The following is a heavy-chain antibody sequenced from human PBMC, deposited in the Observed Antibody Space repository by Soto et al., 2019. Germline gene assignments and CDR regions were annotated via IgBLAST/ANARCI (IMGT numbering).Heavy chain of an antibody. CDR1: GGSISSSSYY. V-gene: IGHV4-39*01. D-gene: IGHD3-22*01. CDR2: IYYSGST. J-gene: IGHJ4*02. Sequence: XGTLSLTCTVSGGSISSSSYYGGWIRQPPGKGLEWIGSIYYSGSTYYNPSLKSRVTISVDTSKNQFSLKLSSVTAADTAVYYCARHDGEYYYDSSGLIDYWGQRTLVTVSS. CDR3: ARHDGEYYYDSSGLIDY.